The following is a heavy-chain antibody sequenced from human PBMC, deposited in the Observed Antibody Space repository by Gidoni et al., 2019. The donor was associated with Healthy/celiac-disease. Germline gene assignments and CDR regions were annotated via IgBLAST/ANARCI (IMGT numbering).Heavy chain of an antibody. CDR1: GFTFRSDA. V-gene: IGHV3-23*04. CDR2: ISGSGGSK. Sequence: EVQLVESGGGLVQPGGSLRLACAASGFTFRSDAMRWVRQAPGTGLEWVSAISGSGGSKYYADSVKGRFTISRENSKNTLYLQMNSLRAEDTAVYYCAKDPKGGGYSSSWGLWGQGTLVTVSS. D-gene: IGHD6-13*01. CDR3: AKDPKGGGYSSSWGL. J-gene: IGHJ4*02.